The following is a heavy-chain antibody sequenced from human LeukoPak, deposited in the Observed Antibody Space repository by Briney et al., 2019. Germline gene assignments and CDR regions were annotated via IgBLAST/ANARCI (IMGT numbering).Heavy chain of an antibody. Sequence: ASVKVSCKASGYTFTGYYMHWVRQAPRQGLEWMGWITPRSGGTNYAQKFQGWVTMTRDTSISTAYLELSRLRSDDTAVYYCARGIEGGSGSYSKLPGGYWGQGTLVTVSS. J-gene: IGHJ4*02. CDR2: ITPRSGGT. V-gene: IGHV1-2*04. CDR3: ARGIEGGSGSYSKLPGGY. CDR1: GYTFTGYY. D-gene: IGHD1-26*01.